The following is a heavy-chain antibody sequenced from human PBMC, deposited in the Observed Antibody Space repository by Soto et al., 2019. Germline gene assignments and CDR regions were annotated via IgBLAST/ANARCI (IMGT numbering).Heavy chain of an antibody. CDR3: ARLGGYYDFWSGYYTGLGYYYYGMDV. V-gene: IGHV3-7*03. J-gene: IGHJ6*01. CDR1: GFTFSSCC. CDR2: RNQDGSEK. D-gene: IGHD3-3*01. Sequence: GVLRRSFAASGFTFSSCCMSWVRQAPGKVLEWVANRNQDGSEKYYVDSVKGRFTISRDNAKNSLYLQMNSLRAEDTAVYYCARLGGYYDFWSGYYTGLGYYYYGMDVWGQGTTVTVSS.